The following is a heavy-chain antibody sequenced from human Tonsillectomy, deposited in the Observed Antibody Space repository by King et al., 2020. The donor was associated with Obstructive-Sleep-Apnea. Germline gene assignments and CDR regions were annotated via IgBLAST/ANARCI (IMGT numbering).Heavy chain of an antibody. CDR2: IKQDGSAQ. Sequence: VQLVESGGGLVQPGGSLRLSCGASAFTFSRFWMNWVRQAPGKGLEWVANIKQDGSAQHYVESVEGRFTISRDNAKNSLFLQMDSLRAEDTAGYYCARTNAPRGGESYYYYGMDVWGQGTTVTVSS. CDR1: AFTFSRFW. CDR3: ARTNAPRGGESYYYYGMDV. D-gene: IGHD3-16*01. V-gene: IGHV3-7*01. J-gene: IGHJ6*02.